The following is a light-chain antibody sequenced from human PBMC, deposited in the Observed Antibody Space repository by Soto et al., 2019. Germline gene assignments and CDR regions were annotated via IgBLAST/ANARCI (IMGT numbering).Light chain of an antibody. CDR1: RTIDTY. J-gene: IGKJ4*01. CDR3: QQYDAWPPGT. V-gene: IGKV3-15*01. CDR2: GAS. Sequence: DIVMTQSPAFVSASLGERVTLSCRASRTIDTYLAWFQHRLGQPPRLLIFGASVRAPGVPPRFSGGGSGTEFTLTINSLRSEDFAVYFCQQYDAWPPGTCGGGTTVEI.